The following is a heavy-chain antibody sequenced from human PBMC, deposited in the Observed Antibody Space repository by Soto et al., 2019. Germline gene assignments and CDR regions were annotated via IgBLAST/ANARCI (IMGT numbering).Heavy chain of an antibody. Sequence: SETLSLTCTVSGGSISSYYWSWIRQPPGKGLEWIGYIYYSGSTNYNPSLKSRVTISVDTSKNQFSLKLSSVTAADTAVYYCARGDSSSADEEDAFDIWGQGTMVTVSS. V-gene: IGHV4-59*01. CDR3: ARGDSSSADEEDAFDI. CDR2: IYYSGST. J-gene: IGHJ3*02. CDR1: GGSISSYY. D-gene: IGHD6-6*01.